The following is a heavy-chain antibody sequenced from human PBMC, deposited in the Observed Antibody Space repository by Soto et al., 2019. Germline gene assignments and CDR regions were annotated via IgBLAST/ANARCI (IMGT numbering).Heavy chain of an antibody. D-gene: IGHD6-13*01. J-gene: IGHJ4*02. Sequence: PGGSLRLSCVASGFTFSNYAMHWVRQAPGKGLEYVSAISSNGGGTYYANSVQGRFTISRDTSKNTLYLQMGSLRVEDMAVYYCARDRDSSWYPEAYFDSWGQGTLVTVSS. CDR3: ARDRDSSWYPEAYFDS. CDR1: GFTFSNYA. CDR2: ISSNGGGT. V-gene: IGHV3-64*01.